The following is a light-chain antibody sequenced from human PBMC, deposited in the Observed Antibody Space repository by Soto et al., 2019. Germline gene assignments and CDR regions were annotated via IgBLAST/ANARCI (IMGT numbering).Light chain of an antibody. CDR2: GAS. CDR1: QGISNY. V-gene: IGKV1-27*01. J-gene: IGKJ5*01. Sequence: DIQMTQSPSSLPASVGDRVTITCRASQGISNYLAWYQQKPGKVPKLLIYGASGLQSGVPSRFSGSGSGTDFILSISSLQPEDVATYYCQHYNSTTQITFGQGTRLEIK. CDR3: QHYNSTTQIT.